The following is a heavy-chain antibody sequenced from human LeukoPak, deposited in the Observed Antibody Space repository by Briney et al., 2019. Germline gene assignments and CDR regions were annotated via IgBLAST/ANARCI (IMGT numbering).Heavy chain of an antibody. CDR3: AKEKNYDFWSGYPNPFDY. CDR1: GFTFISYA. V-gene: IGHV3-23*01. J-gene: IGHJ4*02. Sequence: GSLRLSCAASGFTFISYAMSWVRQAPGKGLEWVSAISGSGGSTYYADSVKGRFSISRDNSKNTLYLQMNSLRAEDTAVYYCAKEKNYDFWSGYPNPFDYWGQGTLVTVSS. D-gene: IGHD3-3*01. CDR2: ISGSGGST.